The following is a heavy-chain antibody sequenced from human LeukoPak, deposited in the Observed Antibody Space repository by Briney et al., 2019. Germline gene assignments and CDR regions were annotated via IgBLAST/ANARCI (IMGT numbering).Heavy chain of an antibody. CDR1: GFTFSDYY. V-gene: IGHV3-11*01. CDR2: ISNSGTII. Sequence: GGSLRLSCAASGFTFSDYYMSWIRQAPGKGLEWVSYISNSGTIIYYADSVKGRFTISRDNAKNSLSLQMNSLRAEDTAFYYCARDRDQWLEAFDIWGQGTMVTVSS. D-gene: IGHD6-19*01. J-gene: IGHJ3*02. CDR3: ARDRDQWLEAFDI.